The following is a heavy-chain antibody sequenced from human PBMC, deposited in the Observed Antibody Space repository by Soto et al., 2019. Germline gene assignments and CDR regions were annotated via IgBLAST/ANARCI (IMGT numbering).Heavy chain of an antibody. CDR2: INPNSGGT. V-gene: IGHV1-2*02. CDR3: ARGYPPPYSSSSELDY. J-gene: IGHJ4*02. D-gene: IGHD6-6*01. Sequence: GASVKVSCKASGYTFTGYYMHWVRQAPGQGLEWMGWINPNSGGTNYAQKFQGRVTMTRDTSISTAYMELSRLRSDDTAVYYCARGYPPPYSSSSELDYWGQGTLVTVSS. CDR1: GYTFTGYY.